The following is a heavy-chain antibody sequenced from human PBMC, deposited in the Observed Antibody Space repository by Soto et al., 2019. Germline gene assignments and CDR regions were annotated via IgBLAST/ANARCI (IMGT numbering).Heavy chain of an antibody. D-gene: IGHD7-27*01. V-gene: IGHV1-69*01. CDR1: GGTFNSFG. Sequence: QVHVVQSGAEVKKPGSSVKVTCKAFGGTFNSFGINWVRQAPGQGLEWMGGIIPVFGTTKYAQKFRDRVTIGAHGPTSTSSMESSSLTSDDTGLYYCAIEVWGRGGYYLDSWGQGTLVTVSS. CDR3: AIEVWGRGGYYLDS. J-gene: IGHJ4*02. CDR2: IIPVFGTT.